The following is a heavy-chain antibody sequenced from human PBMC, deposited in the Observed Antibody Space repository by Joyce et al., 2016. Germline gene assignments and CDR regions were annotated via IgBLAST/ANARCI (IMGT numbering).Heavy chain of an antibody. V-gene: IGHV3-21*01. CDR3: ARSSYTNGIFDY. J-gene: IGHJ4*02. CDR1: GFTFSSYS. CDR2: LSSSSSYI. Sequence: EVQLVESGGGLVKPGGSLSLSCAASGFTFSSYSMSWVRKAPGKGLEWFSSLSSSSSYIKYTDSVKGRFTISRDNAKNSLYLQMNSLRVEDTAVYYCARSSYTNGIFDYWGQGTLVTVSS. D-gene: IGHD2-8*01.